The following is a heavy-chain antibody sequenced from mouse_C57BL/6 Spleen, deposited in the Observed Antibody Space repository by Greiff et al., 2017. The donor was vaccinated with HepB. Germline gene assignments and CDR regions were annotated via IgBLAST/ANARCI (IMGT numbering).Heavy chain of an antibody. CDR2: IYPRSGNT. J-gene: IGHJ1*03. D-gene: IGHD2-4*01. CDR1: GYTFTSYG. Sequence: VQLQQSGAELARPGASVKLSCKASGYTFTSYGISWVKQRTGQGLEWIGEIYPRSGNTYYNEKFKGKATLTADKSSSTAYMELRSLTSEDSAGYFCARYYDYDWYFDVWGTGTTVTVSS. V-gene: IGHV1-81*01. CDR3: ARYYDYDWYFDV.